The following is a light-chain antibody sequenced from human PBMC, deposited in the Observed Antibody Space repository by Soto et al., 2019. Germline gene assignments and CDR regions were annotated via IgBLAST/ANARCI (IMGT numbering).Light chain of an antibody. J-gene: IGKJ4*01. CDR3: QQYYNLPLT. Sequence: DIQMTQSPSSLSASVGDRITITCQASQDISNYLTWYQQRPGKAPKLLIYDVSNLKTGVPSRFSGGGSGTHFTLTITSLQPEDVATYYCQQYYNLPLTFGGGTKVDIK. CDR2: DVS. V-gene: IGKV1-33*01. CDR1: QDISNY.